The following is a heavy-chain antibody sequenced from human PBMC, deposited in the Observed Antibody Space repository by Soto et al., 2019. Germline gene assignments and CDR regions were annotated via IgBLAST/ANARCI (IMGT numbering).Heavy chain of an antibody. CDR1: GGSISSGDYY. D-gene: IGHD2-15*01. V-gene: IGHV4-30-4*01. Sequence: QVQLQESGPGLVKPSQTLSLTCTVSGGSISSGDYYWSWIRQPPGKGLEWIGYIYYSGSTYYNPSLKSRVTISVDTSKNQFSLKLSSVTAADPAVYYCARGVGYCSGGSCYFYYYGMDVWGQGTTVTVSS. J-gene: IGHJ6*02. CDR2: IYYSGST. CDR3: ARGVGYCSGGSCYFYYYGMDV.